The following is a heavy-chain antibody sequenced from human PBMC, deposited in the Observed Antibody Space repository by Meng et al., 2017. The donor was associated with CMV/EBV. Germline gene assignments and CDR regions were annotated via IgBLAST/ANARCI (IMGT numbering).Heavy chain of an antibody. V-gene: IGHV1-18*01. CDR3: AAALVPGGYCSSTSCYTGNYYYYYGMDV. D-gene: IGHD2-2*02. J-gene: IGHJ6*02. CDR1: GYTFTSYG. Sequence: VKVSCKASGYTFTSYGISWVRQAPGQGLEWMGWISAYNGNTNYAQKLQGRVTMTTDTSTSTAYMELRSLRSDDTAVYYCAAALVPGGYCSSTSCYTGNYYYYYGMDVWGQGTTVTVSS. CDR2: ISAYNGNT.